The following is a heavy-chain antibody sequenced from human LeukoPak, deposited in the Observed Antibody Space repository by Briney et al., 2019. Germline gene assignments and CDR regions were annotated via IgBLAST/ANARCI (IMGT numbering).Heavy chain of an antibody. CDR3: APTEYYYDSSGYYYRY. V-gene: IGHV1-24*01. CDR2: FDPEDGET. D-gene: IGHD3-22*01. CDR1: GYTLTELS. J-gene: IGHJ4*02. Sequence: GASVKVSCKVSGYTLTELSMHWVRQAPGKGLEWMGGFDPEDGETIYAQKFQGRVTMTEDTSTDTAYMELSSLRSEDTAVYYCAPTEYYYDSSGYYYRYWGQGTLVTVSS.